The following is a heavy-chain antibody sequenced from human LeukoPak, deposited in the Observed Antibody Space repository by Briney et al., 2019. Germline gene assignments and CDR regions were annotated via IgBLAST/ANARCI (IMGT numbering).Heavy chain of an antibody. D-gene: IGHD5-18*01. V-gene: IGHV3-21*01. CDR2: ISSSSSYI. Sequence: PGGSLRLSCAASGFTFSSYSMNWVRQAPGKGLEWVSSISSSSSYIYYADSVKGRFTISRDNSKNTLYLQMNSLRAEDTAVYYCARDQGRQLWLSYYYGMDVWGQGTTVTVSS. CDR3: ARDQGRQLWLSYYYGMDV. J-gene: IGHJ6*02. CDR1: GFTFSSYS.